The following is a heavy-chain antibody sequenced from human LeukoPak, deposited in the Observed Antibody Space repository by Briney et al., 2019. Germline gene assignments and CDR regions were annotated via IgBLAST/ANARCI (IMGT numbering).Heavy chain of an antibody. J-gene: IGHJ4*02. CDR1: GYTLTELS. D-gene: IGHD3-10*01. CDR2: FDPEDGET. Sequence: GASVKVSCKVSGYTLTELSMHWVRQAPGEGLEWMGGFDPEDGETIYAQKFQGRVTMTEDTSTDTAYMELSSLRSEDTAVYYCATGFYRRHGTLNYYGSGSYYPPPYYFDYWGQGTLVTVSS. V-gene: IGHV1-24*01. CDR3: ATGFYRRHGTLNYYGSGSYYPPPYYFDY.